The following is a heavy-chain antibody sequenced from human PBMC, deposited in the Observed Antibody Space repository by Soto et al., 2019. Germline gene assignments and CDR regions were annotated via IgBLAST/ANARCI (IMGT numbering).Heavy chain of an antibody. Sequence: EVQLVESGGGLVKPGGSLRLSCAASGFTFSNAWMSWVRQAPGKGLEWVGRIKSKTDGGTTDYAAPVKGRFTISRDDSKNTLYLQRNRLKTEDTAVHYCTTDPVLLWFGESGPLDYWGQGTLVTVSS. CDR3: TTDPVLLWFGESGPLDY. D-gene: IGHD3-10*01. V-gene: IGHV3-15*01. J-gene: IGHJ4*02. CDR1: GFTFSNAW. CDR2: IKSKTDGGTT.